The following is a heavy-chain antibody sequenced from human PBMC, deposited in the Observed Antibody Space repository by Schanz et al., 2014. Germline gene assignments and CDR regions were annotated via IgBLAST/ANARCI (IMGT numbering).Heavy chain of an antibody. Sequence: QVQLVQSGAEVKKPGASVKVSCKASGYTFVSYSMHWVRQAPGQGLEWMGIINPSGGGTSYALRFQDRVTVTRDTSRSTVYMELSSLRSEDTAVYYCARAFGGYDPAGARDYWGQGTLVTVSS. J-gene: IGHJ4*02. D-gene: IGHD5-12*01. CDR2: INPSGGGT. CDR3: ARAFGGYDPAGARDY. V-gene: IGHV1-46*01. CDR1: GYTFVSYS.